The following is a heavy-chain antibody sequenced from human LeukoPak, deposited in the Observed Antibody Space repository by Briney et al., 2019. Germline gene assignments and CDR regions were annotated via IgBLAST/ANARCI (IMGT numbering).Heavy chain of an antibody. V-gene: IGHV1-46*01. Sequence: GASVKVSCKASGGTFGSYAISWVRQAPGQGLEWMGIINPSGGSTSYAQKFQGRVTMTRDTSTSTVYMELSSLRSEDTAVYYCARVRPVEMAQGNIDYWGQGTLVTVSS. CDR3: ARVRPVEMAQGNIDY. CDR1: GGTFGSYA. D-gene: IGHD5-24*01. J-gene: IGHJ4*02. CDR2: INPSGGST.